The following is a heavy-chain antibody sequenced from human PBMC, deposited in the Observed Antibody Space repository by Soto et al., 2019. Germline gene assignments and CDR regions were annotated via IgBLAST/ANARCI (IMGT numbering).Heavy chain of an antibody. CDR3: AKEYGSTWIDH. CDR2: MSYDGTKQ. D-gene: IGHD6-13*01. Sequence: GGSLRLSCAASGFTFSTYGMHWVRQAPGKGLEWVAAMSYDGTKQYYVDSVKGRFTITRDNSRNTLFLQLNSLRDEDTAVYYCAKEYGSTWIDHWGQGTPVTVSS. V-gene: IGHV3-30*18. CDR1: GFTFSTYG. J-gene: IGHJ4*02.